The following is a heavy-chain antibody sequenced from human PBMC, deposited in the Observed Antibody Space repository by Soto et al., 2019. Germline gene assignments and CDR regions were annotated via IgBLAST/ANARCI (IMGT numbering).Heavy chain of an antibody. CDR2: INPNSGGT. CDR1: GYTFTGYY. J-gene: IGHJ5*02. CDR3: ASAYYDYIWGSYRDSWFDP. V-gene: IGHV1-2*04. D-gene: IGHD3-16*02. Sequence: ASVKVSCKASGYTFTGYYMHWVRQAPGQGLEWMGWINPNSGGTNYAQKFQGWVTMTRDTSISTAYMELSRLRSDDTAVYYCASAYYDYIWGSYRDSWFDPWGQGTLVTV.